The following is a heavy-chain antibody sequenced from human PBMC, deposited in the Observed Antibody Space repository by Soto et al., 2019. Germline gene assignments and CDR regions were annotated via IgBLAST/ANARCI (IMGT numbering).Heavy chain of an antibody. D-gene: IGHD2-21*02. Sequence: QVQLVQSGAEEKKPGASVKVSCKASGYTFTSYAMHWVRQAPGQRREWMGWINAGNGNTKYSQEFQGRVTITRDTSASAAYMELSSMRSEDTAVYYCARSIVVVTALDYWGQGTLVTVSS. CDR1: GYTFTSYA. J-gene: IGHJ4*02. CDR2: INAGNGNT. CDR3: ARSIVVVTALDY. V-gene: IGHV1-3*05.